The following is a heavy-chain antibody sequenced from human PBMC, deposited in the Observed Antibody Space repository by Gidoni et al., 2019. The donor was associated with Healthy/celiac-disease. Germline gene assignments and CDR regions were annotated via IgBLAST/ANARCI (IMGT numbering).Heavy chain of an antibody. Sequence: QVQLQESGPGLVKPSETLSLTCTVSGGSISSYYWSWIRQPAGKGLEWIGRIYTSGSTNYNPSLKSRVTMSVDTSKNQFSLKLSSVTAADTAVYYCARYNIVVVTATPVSYGAFDIWGQGTMVTVSS. CDR1: GGSISSYY. J-gene: IGHJ3*02. CDR2: IYTSGST. V-gene: IGHV4-4*07. CDR3: ARYNIVVVTATPVSYGAFDI. D-gene: IGHD2-21*02.